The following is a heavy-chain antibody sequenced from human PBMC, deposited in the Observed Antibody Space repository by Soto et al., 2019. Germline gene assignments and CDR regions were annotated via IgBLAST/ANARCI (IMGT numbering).Heavy chain of an antibody. CDR3: ARGRYGDY. D-gene: IGHD1-1*01. J-gene: IGHJ4*02. CDR1: GYTFTSYG. CDR2: ISAHNGNT. Sequence: QVHLVQSGAEVKKPGASVKVSCKGSGYTFTSYGITWARQAPGQGLEWMGWISAHNGNTNYAQKLQGRVTVTRDTSTRPAYMELRSLRSDDTAVYYCARGRYGDYWGQGALVTVSS. V-gene: IGHV1-18*01.